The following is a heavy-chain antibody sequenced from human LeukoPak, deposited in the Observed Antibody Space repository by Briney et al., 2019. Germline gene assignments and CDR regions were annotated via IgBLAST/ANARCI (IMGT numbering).Heavy chain of an antibody. CDR1: GFTFSSYA. Sequence: GSLRLSCAASGFTFSSYAMTWVRQAPGQGLEWVSAISGSGGTTYYADSVRSRFTISRDNSKNMLNLQMNSLRAEDTAVYYCAKGLINDWSALEYWGQGTLVTVSS. CDR3: AKGLINDWSALEY. D-gene: IGHD3-9*01. J-gene: IGHJ4*02. V-gene: IGHV3-23*01. CDR2: ISGSGGTT.